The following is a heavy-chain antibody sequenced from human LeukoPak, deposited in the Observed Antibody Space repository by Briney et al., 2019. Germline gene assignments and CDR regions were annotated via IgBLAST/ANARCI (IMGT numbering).Heavy chain of an antibody. CDR1: GYIFTSYN. Sequence: ASVKVSCNASGYIFTSYNIYWVRQAPGQGLEWMGIINPSGGSTNYAQKFQGRVTMTRDTSTSTVYMELSSLRSEDTAVYYCARFAVHRRITVAGQFGLDYWGQGTLVSLSS. D-gene: IGHD6-19*01. CDR3: ARFAVHRRITVAGQFGLDY. V-gene: IGHV1-46*01. J-gene: IGHJ4*02. CDR2: INPSGGST.